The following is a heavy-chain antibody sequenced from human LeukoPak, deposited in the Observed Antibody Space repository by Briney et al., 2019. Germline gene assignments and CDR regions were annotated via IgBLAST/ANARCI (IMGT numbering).Heavy chain of an antibody. CDR3: ARDNAYGSRSPGVH. Sequence: PGGSLRLSCVGSGFFTFSSYSMSWVRQAPGKGLEWVAGIKKDGSEKYYVDSVKGRFTISRDNAKNSLFLQMNSLTAGDTAVYYCARDNAYGSRSPGVHWGQGTLVTVSS. J-gene: IGHJ4*02. CDR2: IKKDGSEK. V-gene: IGHV3-7*01. D-gene: IGHD3-10*01. CDR1: GFFTFSSYS.